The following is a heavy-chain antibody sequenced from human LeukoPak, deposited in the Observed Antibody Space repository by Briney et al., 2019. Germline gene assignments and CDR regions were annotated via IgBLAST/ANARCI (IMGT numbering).Heavy chain of an antibody. CDR3: ARAQYCSGGSCYSGYYYYYMDV. D-gene: IGHD2-15*01. CDR1: GGSISSYY. Sequence: SETLSLTCTVSGGSISSYYWSWIRQPPGKGLEWIGYIDYSGCTNYNPSLKSRVTISVDTSKNQFSLKLSSVTAADTAVYYCARAQYCSGGSCYSGYYYYYMDVWGKGTTVTVSS. J-gene: IGHJ6*03. V-gene: IGHV4-59*01. CDR2: IDYSGCT.